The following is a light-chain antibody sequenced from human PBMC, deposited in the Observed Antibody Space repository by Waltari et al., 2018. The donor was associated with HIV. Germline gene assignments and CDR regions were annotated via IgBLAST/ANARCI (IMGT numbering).Light chain of an antibody. CDR1: SSNIRHPP. J-gene: IGLJ2*01. CDR2: DDN. V-gene: IGLV1-51*01. CDR3: GTWDSSLSVVV. Sequence: QSVLTPPPAASAAPTLLRTPPCPGTSSNIRHPPLSWSQQNPRTAPKRLIYDDNKRPSGMPDRFSGCTSAASATLGITGLQTADEADYYCGTWDSSLSVVVFGGGTKLTVL.